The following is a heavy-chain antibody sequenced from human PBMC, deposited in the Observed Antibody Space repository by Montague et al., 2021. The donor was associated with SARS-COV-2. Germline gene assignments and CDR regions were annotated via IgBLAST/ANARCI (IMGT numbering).Heavy chain of an antibody. D-gene: IGHD1-14*01. CDR3: ASSLPGNQFQFDY. CDR2: LYYNGMT. Sequence: TLSLTCSVSGGSISSSGHYWTWIRQRPGGDLEWLGYLYYNGMTHYSPSLKSRASFSLDTSKNQFSLKLTSATTTDSALYFCASSLPGNQFQFDYWGQGALVTVSS. CDR1: GGSISSSGHY. V-gene: IGHV4-31*03. J-gene: IGHJ4*02.